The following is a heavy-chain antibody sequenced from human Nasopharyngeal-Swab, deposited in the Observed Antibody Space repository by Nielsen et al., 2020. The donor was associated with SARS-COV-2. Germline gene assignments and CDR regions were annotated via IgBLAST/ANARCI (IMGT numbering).Heavy chain of an antibody. CDR2: INYSGST. V-gene: IGHV4-31*02. D-gene: IGHD5/OR15-5a*01. J-gene: IGHJ3*02. Sequence: LHSPGTGLAWLGYINYSGSTYYNPSLKSRVTISVDTSKNEFSLKLTSVTAADTAVFYCARFGVFDAFDIWGQGTMVTVSS. CDR3: ARFGVFDAFDI.